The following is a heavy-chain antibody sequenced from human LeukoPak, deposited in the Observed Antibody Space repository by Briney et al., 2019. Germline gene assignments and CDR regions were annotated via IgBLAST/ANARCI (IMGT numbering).Heavy chain of an antibody. D-gene: IGHD3-10*01. CDR2: INPNSGGT. J-gene: IGHJ6*03. V-gene: IGHV1-2*02. CDR3: ARGPPVRISYYYYMDV. Sequence: ASVKVSCKASGYTFTGYYMHWVRQAPGQGLEWMGWINPNSGGTNYAQKFQGRVTMTRDTSISTAYMELSRLRSDDTAVYYCARGPPVRISYYYYMDVWGKGTTVTISS. CDR1: GYTFTGYY.